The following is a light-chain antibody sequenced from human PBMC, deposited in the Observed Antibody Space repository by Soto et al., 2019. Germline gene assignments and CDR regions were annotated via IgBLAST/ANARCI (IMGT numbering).Light chain of an antibody. J-gene: IGKJ1*01. CDR1: QSISSW. Sequence: DIQMTQSPSTLSATAGDRVTITCRAGQSISSWLAWYQQKPGKAPKLLIYDASSLESGVPSRFSGSGSGTEFTLTISSLQPDDFATYYCQQYNSYPWTFGQGTKVDIK. CDR3: QQYNSYPWT. V-gene: IGKV1-5*01. CDR2: DAS.